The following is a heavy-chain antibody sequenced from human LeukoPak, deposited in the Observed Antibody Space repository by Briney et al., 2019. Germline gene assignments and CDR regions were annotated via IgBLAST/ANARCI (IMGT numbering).Heavy chain of an antibody. J-gene: IGHJ4*02. Sequence: GGSLRLSCAASGFTFSSYWMSWVRQAPGKGPEWVSSISSSSSYIYYADSVKGRFTISRDNAKNSLYLQMNSLRAEDTAVYYCARDRYSGIVDYWGQGTLVTVSS. CDR3: ARDRYSGIVDY. CDR2: ISSSSSYI. V-gene: IGHV3-21*01. D-gene: IGHD1-26*01. CDR1: GFTFSSYW.